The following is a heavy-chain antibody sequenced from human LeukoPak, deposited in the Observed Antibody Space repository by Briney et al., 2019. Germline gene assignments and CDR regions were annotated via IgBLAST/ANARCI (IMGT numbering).Heavy chain of an antibody. V-gene: IGHV3-21*01. CDR1: GFTFSSYS. CDR3: ARDRLRTPDY. D-gene: IGHD5-12*01. J-gene: IGHJ4*02. Sequence: GGSLRLSCAASGFTFSSYSMNWVRQAPGKGLEWVSSISSSSSYIYYADSVKGRFTSSRDNAKNSLYLQMNSLRAEDTAVYYCARDRLRTPDYWGQGTLVTVSS. CDR2: ISSSSSYI.